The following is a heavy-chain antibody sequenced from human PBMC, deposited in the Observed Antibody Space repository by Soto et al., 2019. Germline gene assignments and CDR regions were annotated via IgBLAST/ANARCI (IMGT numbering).Heavy chain of an antibody. V-gene: IGHV1-18*01. CDR2: ISAYNGNT. D-gene: IGHD6-19*01. J-gene: IGHJ4*02. CDR3: ARDPRLRRSGRAVAGTGADY. CDR1: GYTFTSYG. Sequence: QVQLVQSGAEVKKPGASVKVSCKASGYTFTSYGISWVRQAPGQGLEWMGWISAYNGNTNYAQKLQGRVTMTTDTSTSTAYMELRSLRSDDTTVYYCARDPRLRRSGRAVAGTGADYWGQGTLVTVSS.